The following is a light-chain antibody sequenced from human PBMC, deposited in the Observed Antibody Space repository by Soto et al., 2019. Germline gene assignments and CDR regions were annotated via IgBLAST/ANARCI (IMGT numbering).Light chain of an antibody. J-gene: IGKJ2*01. CDR2: AAS. V-gene: IGKV1-39*01. CDR3: QQTFSKFLYT. Sequence: DIQMTQSPSSLSASVGDRITITCRASQSISSYLNWYQQKPGKAPTLLIYAASSLQSGVPSRFSDSGSETDFTLTISSLQPEDFATYYCQQTFSKFLYTFGQGTKLEIK. CDR1: QSISSY.